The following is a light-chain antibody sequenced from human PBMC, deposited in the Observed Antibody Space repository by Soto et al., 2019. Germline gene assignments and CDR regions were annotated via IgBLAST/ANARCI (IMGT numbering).Light chain of an antibody. CDR3: SSQGGTSPYV. Sequence: QSALTQPPSASGSPGQSVAISCTGTASDIGGYNFVSWYQQHPGKAPKLMIYEVNKRPSGVPDRFSGSKSGNTASLTVSGLQAEYEADYYCSSQGGTSPYVFVTGTKVTVL. CDR2: EVN. CDR1: ASDIGGYNF. V-gene: IGLV2-8*01. J-gene: IGLJ1*01.